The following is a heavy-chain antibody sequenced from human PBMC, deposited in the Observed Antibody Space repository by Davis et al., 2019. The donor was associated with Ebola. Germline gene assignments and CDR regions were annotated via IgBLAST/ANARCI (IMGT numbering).Heavy chain of an antibody. J-gene: IGHJ3*02. Sequence: PSETLSLTCTVSGGSISSYYWSWIRQPPGKGLEWIGYIYYSGSTNYNPSLKSRVTISVDTSKNQFSLKLSSVTAADTAVYYCARDIYDRVRRTAFDIWGQGTMVTVSS. CDR3: ARDIYDRVRRTAFDI. CDR2: IYYSGST. V-gene: IGHV4-59*12. D-gene: IGHD3-22*01. CDR1: GGSISSYY.